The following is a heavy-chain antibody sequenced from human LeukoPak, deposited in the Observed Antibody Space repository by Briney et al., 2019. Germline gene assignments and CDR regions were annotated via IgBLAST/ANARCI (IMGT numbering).Heavy chain of an antibody. Sequence: KTSETLSLTCTVSGGSISSYYWSWIRQPPGKGLEWIGYIYYSGSTNYNPSLKSRVTISVDTSKNQFSLKLSSVTAADTAVYYCARWADRGWIRDAFDIWGQGTMVTVSS. CDR2: IYYSGST. CDR3: ARWADRGWIRDAFDI. J-gene: IGHJ3*02. D-gene: IGHD6-19*01. CDR1: GGSISSYY. V-gene: IGHV4-59*01.